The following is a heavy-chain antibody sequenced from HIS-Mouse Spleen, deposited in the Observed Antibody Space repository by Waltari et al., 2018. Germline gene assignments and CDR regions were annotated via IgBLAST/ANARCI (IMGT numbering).Heavy chain of an antibody. J-gene: IGHJ4*02. CDR1: GFTVSSNY. D-gene: IGHD1-26*01. CDR2: IYSGGST. CDR3: ARGAGYSGSYYVGY. Sequence: EVQLVESGGGLIQPGGSLRLSCAASGFTVSSNYMSWVRRAPGKGLGWVSVIYSGGSTYYADSGKGRFTISRDNSKNTLYLQMNSLRAEDTAVYYCARGAGYSGSYYVGYWGQGTLVTVSS. V-gene: IGHV3-53*01.